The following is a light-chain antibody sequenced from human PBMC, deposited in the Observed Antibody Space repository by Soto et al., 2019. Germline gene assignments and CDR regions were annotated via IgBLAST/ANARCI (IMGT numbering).Light chain of an antibody. CDR2: LNSDGSH. Sequence: QLVLTQSPSVSASLGASVKLTCTLSSGHSSYAIAWHQQQPEKGPRYLMKLNSDGSHSKGDGIPDRFSGSSSGAERYLTISSLQSEDEADYYCQTWGTGIHVFGGGTQLT. V-gene: IGLV4-69*01. CDR1: SGHSSYA. CDR3: QTWGTGIHV. J-gene: IGLJ2*01.